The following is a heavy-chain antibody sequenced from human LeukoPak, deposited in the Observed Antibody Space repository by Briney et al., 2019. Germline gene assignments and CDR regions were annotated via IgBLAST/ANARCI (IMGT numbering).Heavy chain of an antibody. D-gene: IGHD2-15*01. V-gene: IGHV3-30*18. J-gene: IGHJ4*02. CDR3: AKVGGSGGSCVDY. CDR2: ISYDGSNK. Sequence: PGGSLRLSCAASGFTFSSYGMHWVRQAPGKGLEWVAVISYDGSNKYYADSVKGRFTISRDNSKNTLYLQMNSLRAEDTAVYYCAKVGGSGGSCVDYWGQGTLVTVSS. CDR1: GFTFSSYG.